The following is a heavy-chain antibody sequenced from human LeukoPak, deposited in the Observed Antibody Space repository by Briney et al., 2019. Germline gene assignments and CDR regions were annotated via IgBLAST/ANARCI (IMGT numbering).Heavy chain of an antibody. CDR2: IYPGDSDT. J-gene: IGHJ4*02. V-gene: IGHV5-51*01. CDR3: ARRPRYCSGGSCYLDY. Sequence: GESLKISCKGSGYSFTSYWIGWVRQMPGKGLEWMGIIYPGDSDTRYSPSFQGQVTISADKSITTAYLQWSSLKASDTAMYYCARRPRYCSGGSCYLDYWDQGTLVTVSS. CDR1: GYSFTSYW. D-gene: IGHD2-15*01.